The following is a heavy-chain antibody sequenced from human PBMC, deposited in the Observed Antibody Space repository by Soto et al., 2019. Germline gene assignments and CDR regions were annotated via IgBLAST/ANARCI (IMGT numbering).Heavy chain of an antibody. Sequence: PSETLSLTCTVSGGSVSSGRNYWSWIRQPPGKGLEWIGCIFYSGSTNYNPSLKSRVTISVDTSKNQFSLKLNSVTVADTAVYHCARDRCSGENCYAYFGMDFWCQGTTVSLS. V-gene: IGHV4-61*01. CDR1: GGSVSSGRNY. CDR3: ARDRCSGENCYAYFGMDF. J-gene: IGHJ6*02. D-gene: IGHD2-2*01. CDR2: IFYSGST.